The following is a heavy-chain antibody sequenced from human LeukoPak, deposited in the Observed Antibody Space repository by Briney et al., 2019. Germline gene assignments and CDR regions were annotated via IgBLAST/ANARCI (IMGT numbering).Heavy chain of an antibody. CDR2: IDPNSGST. CDR1: GYAFTGYY. V-gene: IGHV1-2*02. Sequence: ASVRVSCKTSGYAFTGYYLHWVRQAPGQGPEWMARIDPNSGSTHYAQKFQVRVTVTRDTSTSTVYMQLSGLRSDDTAVYYCARVPGPYTTSRFDYWGQRTLVTVSS. J-gene: IGHJ4*02. D-gene: IGHD2-2*02. CDR3: ARVPGPYTTSRFDY.